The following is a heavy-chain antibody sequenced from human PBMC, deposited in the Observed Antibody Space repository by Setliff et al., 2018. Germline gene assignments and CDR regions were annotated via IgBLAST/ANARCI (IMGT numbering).Heavy chain of an antibody. CDR2: IKQDGSEK. V-gene: IGHV3-7*01. Sequence: GGSLRLSCAASGFTFSSYWMSWVRQAPGKGLEWVANIKQDGSEKDYVDSVKGRLTISRDNSKNTLYLQMNSLRAEDTAVYYCAKERYFWSGYHNWGQGTLVTVSS. D-gene: IGHD3-3*01. J-gene: IGHJ4*02. CDR3: AKERYFWSGYHN. CDR1: GFTFSSYW.